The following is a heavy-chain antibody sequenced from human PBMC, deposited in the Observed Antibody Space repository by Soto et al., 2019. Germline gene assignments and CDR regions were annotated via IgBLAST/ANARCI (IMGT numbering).Heavy chain of an antibody. J-gene: IGHJ4*02. V-gene: IGHV5-51*01. CDR2: IYPGDSDT. Sequence: GESLKISCKGSGYSFTTYWIGWVRQMPGKGLEWMGLIYPGDSDTKYSPAFQGQVTIPADKSLTTAFLQWSSLKASDSAVYYCTRGLGTAIVGDFWGQGTLVTVSS. CDR1: GYSFTTYW. D-gene: IGHD2-21*01. CDR3: TRGLGTAIVGDF.